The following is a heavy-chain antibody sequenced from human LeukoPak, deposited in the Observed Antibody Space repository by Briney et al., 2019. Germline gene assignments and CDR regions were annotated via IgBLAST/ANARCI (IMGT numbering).Heavy chain of an antibody. Sequence: GGSLRLSCAASGFSITSYAMSWVRQAPGKGLEWVSYISSSGSTIYYADSVKGRFTISRDNAKNSLYLQMNSLRAEDTAVYYCARDRKLNWFDPWGQGTLVTVSS. V-gene: IGHV3-48*03. CDR1: GFSITSYA. CDR3: ARDRKLNWFDP. J-gene: IGHJ5*02. CDR2: ISSSGSTI.